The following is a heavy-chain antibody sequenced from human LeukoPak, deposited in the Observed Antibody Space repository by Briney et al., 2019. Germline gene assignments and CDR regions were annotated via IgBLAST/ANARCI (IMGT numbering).Heavy chain of an antibody. Sequence: GGSLRLSCAASGFDFSDYYMDWVRQAPGKGLEWVGSISNRVQRYITEYAASVKGRFSISRDDSKNSLYLKMQRLKNKDTAVYYCTRLGAYQGKYYMDAWGKGGTVIVSS. CDR2: ISNRVQRYIT. CDR3: TRLGAYQGKYYMDA. D-gene: IGHD3-16*01. CDR1: GFDFSDYY. V-gene: IGHV3-72*01. J-gene: IGHJ6*03.